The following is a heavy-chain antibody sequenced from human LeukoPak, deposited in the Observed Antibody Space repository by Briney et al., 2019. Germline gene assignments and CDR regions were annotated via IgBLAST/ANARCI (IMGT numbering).Heavy chain of an antibody. J-gene: IGHJ4*02. Sequence: AASVKVSCKASGGTFSSYAISWVRQAPGQGLEWMGGIIPIFGTANYAQKFQGRVTITTDESTSTAYMELSSLRSEDTAVYYCARFNDYGDYLFDYWGQGTLVTVSS. CDR1: GGTFSSYA. CDR3: ARFNDYGDYLFDY. D-gene: IGHD4-17*01. V-gene: IGHV1-69*05. CDR2: IIPIFGTA.